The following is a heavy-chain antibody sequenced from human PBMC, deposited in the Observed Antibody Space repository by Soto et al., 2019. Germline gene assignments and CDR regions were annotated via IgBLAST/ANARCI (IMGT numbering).Heavy chain of an antibody. J-gene: IGHJ6*02. D-gene: IGHD2-2*01. CDR3: ARHDCISSSCYYYYYYGMDV. Sequence: QVQLVQSGAEVKKPGSSVKVSCKASGGTFSSYAISWVRQAPGQGLEWMGGIIPIFGTVNYAQKFQGRVTITADESTSTDYLGLSSLRSEDTAVYYCARHDCISSSCYYYYYYGMDVWGQGTTVTVSS. CDR2: IIPIFGTV. V-gene: IGHV1-69*12. CDR1: GGTFSSYA.